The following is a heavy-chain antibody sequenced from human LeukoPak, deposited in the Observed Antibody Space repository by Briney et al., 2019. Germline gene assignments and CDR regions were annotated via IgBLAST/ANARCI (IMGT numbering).Heavy chain of an antibody. Sequence: GGSLRLSCAASGFTFVNAYMNWVRQTPGKGLEWVARIKSKTDGGPPDYAAPVKGRFTISRDDSKNTLYLQMNSLTTEDTAVYYCTTRYCSSARCYGAFDTWGQGTMVTVSS. CDR2: IKSKTDGGPP. D-gene: IGHD2-2*01. CDR3: TTRYCSSARCYGAFDT. V-gene: IGHV3-15*01. CDR1: GFTFVNAY. J-gene: IGHJ3*02.